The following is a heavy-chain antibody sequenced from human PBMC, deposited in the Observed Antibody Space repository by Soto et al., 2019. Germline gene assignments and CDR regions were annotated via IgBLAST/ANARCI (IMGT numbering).Heavy chain of an antibody. J-gene: IGHJ4*02. CDR3: AREVYSNCHDY. Sequence: EVQLVESGGGLVQPGGSLRLYCADSGFTFSSYWMSWVRQAPGKGREWVANIKQDGSEKYYVDSVKGRFTISRENAKNSLYLQMNSLRAEDTAVYYCAREVYSNCHDYWGQGTLVTVSS. CDR2: IKQDGSEK. D-gene: IGHD4-4*01. V-gene: IGHV3-7*03. CDR1: GFTFSSYW.